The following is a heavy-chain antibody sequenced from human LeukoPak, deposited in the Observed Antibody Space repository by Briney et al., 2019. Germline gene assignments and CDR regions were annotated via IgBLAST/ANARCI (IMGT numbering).Heavy chain of an antibody. D-gene: IGHD3-10*01. CDR1: GGSISSSSYY. Sequence: PSETLSPTCTVSGGSISSSSYYWGWIRRPPGKGLEWIGSIYYSGSTYYNPSLKSRVTISVDTSKNQFSLKLSSVTAADTAVYYCARVPGGPRGVIPYYMDVWGKGTTVTVSS. CDR3: ARVPGGPRGVIPYYMDV. V-gene: IGHV4-39*07. J-gene: IGHJ6*03. CDR2: IYYSGST.